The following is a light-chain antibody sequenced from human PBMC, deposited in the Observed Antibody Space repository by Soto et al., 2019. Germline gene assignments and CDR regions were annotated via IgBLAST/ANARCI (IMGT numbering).Light chain of an antibody. J-gene: IGLJ1*01. CDR3: TSYAGGNNV. Sequence: QSVLTQPPSASGSPGQSVTISCTGTSSDVGGYNYVSWYQQYQGKVPKLMVYEVNKRPSGVPDRFSGSKSGNTASLTVSGLQAEDEADYYCTSYAGGNNVFGTGTKLTVL. V-gene: IGLV2-8*01. CDR2: EVN. CDR1: SSDVGGYNY.